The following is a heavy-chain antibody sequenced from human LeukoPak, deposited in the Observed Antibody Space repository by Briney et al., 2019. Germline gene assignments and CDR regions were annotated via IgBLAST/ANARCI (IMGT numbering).Heavy chain of an antibody. D-gene: IGHD1-26*01. CDR3: ARDPTSSWETAFDI. CDR2: ISSGTSYI. CDR1: GFTFSSYA. Sequence: GGSLRLSCAASGFTFSSYAMNWVRQAPGKGLEWVSSISSGTSYIYYADSVKGRFTISRDNAKNSLYLQMNSLRAEDTAVFYCARDPTSSWETAFDIWGQGTMVTVSS. V-gene: IGHV3-21*01. J-gene: IGHJ3*02.